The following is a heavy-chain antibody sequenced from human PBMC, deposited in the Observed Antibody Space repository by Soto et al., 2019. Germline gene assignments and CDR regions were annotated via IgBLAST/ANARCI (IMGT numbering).Heavy chain of an antibody. D-gene: IGHD3-3*01. CDR3: ARRMTWSLWCFDL. J-gene: IGHJ2*01. Sequence: QVQLLQSGAEVKKPGTSVRVSCRASGYTFKDYYINWVRRAPGQGLEWMGWMNPNSGNTAYARKFHDRITMTRSVSARTAFMELSSLTPEDTAVYYCARRMTWSLWCFDLWGSGTQVTVSS. CDR2: MNPNSGNT. V-gene: IGHV1-8*01. CDR1: GYTFKDYY.